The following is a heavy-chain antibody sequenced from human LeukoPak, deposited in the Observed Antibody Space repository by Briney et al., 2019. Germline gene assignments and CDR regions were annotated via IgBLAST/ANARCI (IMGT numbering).Heavy chain of an antibody. D-gene: IGHD6-19*01. Sequence: ASVKVSCKASGYTFTSYYMHWVRQAPGQGLEWMGIINPSGGSTSYAQKSQGRVTMTRDTSTSTVYMELSSLRSEDTAVYYCARNGIAVAIDNSDAFDIWGQGTMVTVSS. V-gene: IGHV1-46*01. CDR3: ARNGIAVAIDNSDAFDI. CDR1: GYTFTSYY. J-gene: IGHJ3*02. CDR2: INPSGGST.